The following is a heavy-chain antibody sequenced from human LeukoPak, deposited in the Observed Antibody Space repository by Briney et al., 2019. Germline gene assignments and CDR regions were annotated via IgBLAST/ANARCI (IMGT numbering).Heavy chain of an antibody. CDR3: ASREMVSVWCFDY. D-gene: IGHD2-21*01. V-gene: IGHV4-34*01. Sequence: SETLSLTCAVYGGSFSGYYWSWIRQPPGKGLEWIGEINHSGSTNYNPSLKSRVTISVDTSKNQFSLKLSSVTAADTAVYYCASREMVSVWCFDYWGQGTLVTVSS. CDR2: INHSGST. CDR1: GGSFSGYY. J-gene: IGHJ4*02.